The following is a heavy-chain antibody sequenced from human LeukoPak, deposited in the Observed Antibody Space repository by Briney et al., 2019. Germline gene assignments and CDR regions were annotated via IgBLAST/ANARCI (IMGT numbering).Heavy chain of an antibody. J-gene: IGHJ4*02. CDR2: INAYNGNT. CDR3: AREERYCSSTRCCAGMGNDY. CDR1: GYTFASYG. Sequence: ASVKVSCKASGYTFASYGISWVRQAPGQGLEYMGWINAYNGNTYYAQRLQDRITMTTDASTSTAYMELRSLRSDDTAVYFCAREERYCSSTRCCAGMGNDYWGQGTMVTVSS. D-gene: IGHD2-2*01. V-gene: IGHV1-18*01.